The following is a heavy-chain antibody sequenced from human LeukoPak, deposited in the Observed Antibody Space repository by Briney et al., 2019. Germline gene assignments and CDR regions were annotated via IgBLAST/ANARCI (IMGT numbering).Heavy chain of an antibody. CDR1: GFNFGNSA. D-gene: IGHD2-2*01. Sequence: GGSLRLSCEASGFNFGNSAMNWVRQAPGKGLEWVSGISASGETYYSESVKGRFNISRDKSRNTVHVQIDNLGVEDTAIYSCAKDKSRYPVYYFDYWGQGTLVTVSS. J-gene: IGHJ4*02. CDR3: AKDKSRYPVYYFDY. V-gene: IGHV3-23*01. CDR2: ISASGET.